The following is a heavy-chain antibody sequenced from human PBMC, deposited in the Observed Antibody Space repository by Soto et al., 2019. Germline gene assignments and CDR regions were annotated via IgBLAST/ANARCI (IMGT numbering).Heavy chain of an antibody. Sequence: PGGSLRLSCAASGFTFSSYGMHWVRQAPGKGLEWVAVISYDGSNKYYADSVKGRFTISRDNSKNTLYLQMNSLRAEDTAVYYCAKDYCPAYSSSSFDYWGQGTLVTVSS. V-gene: IGHV3-30*18. J-gene: IGHJ4*02. CDR2: ISYDGSNK. CDR1: GFTFSSYG. CDR3: AKDYCPAYSSSSFDY. D-gene: IGHD6-6*01.